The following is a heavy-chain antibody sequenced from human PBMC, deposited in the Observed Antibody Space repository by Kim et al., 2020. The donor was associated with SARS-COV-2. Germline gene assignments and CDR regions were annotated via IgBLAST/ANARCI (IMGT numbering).Heavy chain of an antibody. CDR3: ARPSGRDGYKYWYFDL. J-gene: IGHJ2*01. CDR1: GGSISSGGYY. D-gene: IGHD5-12*01. Sequence: SETLSLTCTVSGGSISSGGYYWSWIRQHPGKGLEWIGYIYYSGSTYYNPSLKSRVTISVDTSKNQFSLKLSSVTAADTAVYYCARPSGRDGYKYWYFDLWGRGTLVTVSS. V-gene: IGHV4-31*03. CDR2: IYYSGST.